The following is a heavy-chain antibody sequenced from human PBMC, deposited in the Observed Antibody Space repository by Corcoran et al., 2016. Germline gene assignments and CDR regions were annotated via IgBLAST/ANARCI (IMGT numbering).Heavy chain of an antibody. J-gene: IGHJ6*02. V-gene: IGHV1-46*01. CDR3: ARVKNYYDGMDV. CDR1: GYTFTSYY. Sequence: QVQLVQSGAEVKKPGASVKVSCKASGYTFTSYYMHWVRQAPGQGLEWMGIINPSGGSTSYAQKFQGRVTMTRDPSTSTVYMELSSLRAEDTAVYYGARVKNYYDGMDVWGQGTTVTVSS. CDR2: INPSGGST.